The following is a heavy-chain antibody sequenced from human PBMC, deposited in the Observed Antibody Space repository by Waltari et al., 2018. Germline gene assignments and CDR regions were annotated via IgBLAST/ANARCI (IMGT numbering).Heavy chain of an antibody. CDR1: GFTFDDYA. CDR2: ISWDGGST. J-gene: IGHJ1*01. Sequence: EVQLVESGGVVVQPGGSLRLSCAASGFTFDDYAMHWVRQAPGKGLEWVFLISWDGGSTYYADSVKGRFTISRDNSKNSLYLQMNSLRSEDTAVYYCATLPVTYCAGDCPYFQDWGQGTLVTVSS. D-gene: IGHD2-21*02. V-gene: IGHV3-43D*04. CDR3: ATLPVTYCAGDCPYFQD.